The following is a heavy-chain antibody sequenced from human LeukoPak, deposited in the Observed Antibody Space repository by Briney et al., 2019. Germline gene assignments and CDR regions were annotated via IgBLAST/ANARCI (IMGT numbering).Heavy chain of an antibody. D-gene: IGHD3-22*01. CDR1: GGTFSSYA. Sequence: ASVKVPCKASGGTFSSYAISWVRQAPGQGLEWMGGIIPIFGTANYAQKFQGRVTITADESTSTAYMELSSLRSEDTAVYYCAGSLNYYDSSGYYSGSVYWGQGTLVTVSS. J-gene: IGHJ4*02. V-gene: IGHV1-69*13. CDR3: AGSLNYYDSSGYYSGSVY. CDR2: IIPIFGTA.